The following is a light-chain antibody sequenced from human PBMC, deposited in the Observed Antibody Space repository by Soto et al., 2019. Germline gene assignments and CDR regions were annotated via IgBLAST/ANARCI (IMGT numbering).Light chain of an antibody. V-gene: IGLV2-14*01. CDR2: EVS. J-gene: IGLJ3*02. Sequence: QSALTQPASVSGSPGQSITISCTGTSSDVGGYNYVSWYQQHPGKAPKLMIYEVSNRPSGVSNRFSGSKSDNTASLTISGLQAEDEGDYYCTSYTRSSTRVFGGGTKLTVL. CDR1: SSDVGGYNY. CDR3: TSYTRSSTRV.